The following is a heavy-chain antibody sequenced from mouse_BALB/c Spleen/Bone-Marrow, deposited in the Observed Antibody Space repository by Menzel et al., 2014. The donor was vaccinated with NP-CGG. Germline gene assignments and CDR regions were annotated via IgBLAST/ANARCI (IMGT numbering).Heavy chain of an antibody. J-gene: IGHJ2*01. V-gene: IGHV1-19*01. Sequence: EVQVVESGPELVKPGASVKMSCKASGYTFTDYYMDWVKQSHGESFEWIGRVNPYNGGTSYNQKFKGKATLTVDKSSSTAYMELNSLTSEDFAVYYCARPPYYGNYVDYWGQGTTLTVSS. CDR3: ARPPYYGNYVDY. D-gene: IGHD2-10*01. CDR1: GYTFTDYY. CDR2: VNPYNGGT.